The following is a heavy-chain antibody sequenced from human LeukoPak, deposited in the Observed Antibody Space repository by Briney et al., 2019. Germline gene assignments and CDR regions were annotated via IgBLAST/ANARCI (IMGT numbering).Heavy chain of an antibody. Sequence: GGSLRLSCAASGFTFSSYAMHWVRQAPGKGLEWVAVISYDGNNKYYADSVKGRFTISRDNSKNTLYLQMNSLRAEDTSVYYCARGNYGDSPGDYWGQGTLVTVSS. CDR3: ARGNYGDSPGDY. CDR1: GFTFSSYA. V-gene: IGHV3-30*04. J-gene: IGHJ4*02. CDR2: ISYDGNNK. D-gene: IGHD4-17*01.